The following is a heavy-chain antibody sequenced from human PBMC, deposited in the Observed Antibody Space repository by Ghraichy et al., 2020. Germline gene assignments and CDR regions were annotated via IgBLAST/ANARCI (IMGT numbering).Heavy chain of an antibody. D-gene: IGHD6-13*01. J-gene: IGHJ6*02. CDR1: GFTFSSYS. CDR3: ARDHHSSSWFYYYYGMDV. CDR2: ISSSSSYI. Sequence: GGTLRLSCAASGFTFSSYSMNWVRQAPGKGLEWVSSISSSSSYIYYADSVKGRFTISRDNAKNSLYLQMNSLRAEDTAVYYCARDHHSSSWFYYYYGMDVWGQGTTVNVSS. V-gene: IGHV3-21*01.